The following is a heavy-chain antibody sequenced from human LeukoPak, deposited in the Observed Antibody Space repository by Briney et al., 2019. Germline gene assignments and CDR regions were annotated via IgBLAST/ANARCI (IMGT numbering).Heavy chain of an antibody. CDR1: GFTFISYA. V-gene: IGHV3-30*04. CDR3: AGSGYSSY. Sequence: GGSLRPSGAASGFTFISYARHWVRQAPGKGLEWVAVISYDGSNKYYADSVKGRFTISRDNSKNTLYLQMNSLRAEDTAVYYCAGSGYSSYWGQGTLVTVSS. CDR2: ISYDGSNK. D-gene: IGHD3-22*01. J-gene: IGHJ4*02.